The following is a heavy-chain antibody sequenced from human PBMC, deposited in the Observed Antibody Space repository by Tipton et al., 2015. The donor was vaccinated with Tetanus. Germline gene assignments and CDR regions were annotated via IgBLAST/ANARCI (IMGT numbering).Heavy chain of an antibody. D-gene: IGHD3-16*01. CDR1: GEALGNGDYY. Sequence: GEALGNGDYYWSWIRQPPGKGLESIGYIYYSGSTYYNPSLKSRVTISVDTSKNQFSLRLSSVTAADTAVYYCVRDHGITWGGMGYYYGMDVWGQGTTVTVSS. V-gene: IGHV4-30-4*01. J-gene: IGHJ6*02. CDR2: IYYSGST. CDR3: VRDHGITWGGMGYYYGMDV.